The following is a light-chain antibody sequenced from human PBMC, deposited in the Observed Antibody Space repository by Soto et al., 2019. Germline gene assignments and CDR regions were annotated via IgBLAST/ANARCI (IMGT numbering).Light chain of an antibody. CDR1: QSVSSSY. CDR3: QQYGSSSWT. CDR2: GTS. J-gene: IGKJ1*01. Sequence: EIVLTQSPGTLYLSPGERATLSCRASQSVSSSYLARYQQKPGQAPRLLIYGTSSRATAIPDRFRGSGSGTDFTRTISRLEPEDFAVYYCQQYGSSSWTFGQGTKVEIK. V-gene: IGKV3-20*01.